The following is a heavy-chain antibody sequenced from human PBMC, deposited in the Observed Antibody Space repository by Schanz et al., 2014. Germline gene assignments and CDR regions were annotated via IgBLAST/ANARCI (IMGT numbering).Heavy chain of an antibody. V-gene: IGHV3-23*01. Sequence: EVQLLESGGGLVQPGGSLKLSCAASGLIFSNYVMSWVRQAPGKGLEWVSTIGTSGGTNYAESVKGRFNISRDNSKNTLYLQMNSLTAEDTAVYFCAKGRFGELSAFDIWGQGTMVTVSS. CDR3: AKGRFGELSAFDI. J-gene: IGHJ3*02. D-gene: IGHD3-10*01. CDR2: IGTSGGT. CDR1: GLIFSNYV.